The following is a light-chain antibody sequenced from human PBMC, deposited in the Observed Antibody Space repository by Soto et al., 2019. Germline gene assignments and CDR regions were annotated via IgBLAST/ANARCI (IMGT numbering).Light chain of an antibody. CDR3: GSYASATLI. J-gene: IGLJ2*01. Sequence: QSALTQPASVSGSPGQSITLSCTGSHSDIGAYDYVSWYQQHPGKPPTLLIYEVTFRPSGVPNRFSGSKSGNTATLTISGLLTEDEADYYCGSYASATLIFGGGTQLTVL. V-gene: IGLV2-14*01. CDR2: EVT. CDR1: HSDIGAYDY.